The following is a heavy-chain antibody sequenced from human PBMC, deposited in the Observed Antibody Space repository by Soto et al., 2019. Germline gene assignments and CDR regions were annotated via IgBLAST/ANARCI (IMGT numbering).Heavy chain of an antibody. CDR1: GYTFTGYY. CDR2: INPNSGGT. V-gene: IGHV1-2*02. CDR3: ARDSYPNYPSSNWFDP. Sequence: ASVKVSCKASGYTFTGYYMHWVRQAPGQGLEWMGWINPNSGGTNYAQKFQGRVTMTRDTSISTAYMELSRLRSDDTAVYYCARDSYPNYPSSNWFDPWGQGTLVTVSS. D-gene: IGHD3-10*01. J-gene: IGHJ5*02.